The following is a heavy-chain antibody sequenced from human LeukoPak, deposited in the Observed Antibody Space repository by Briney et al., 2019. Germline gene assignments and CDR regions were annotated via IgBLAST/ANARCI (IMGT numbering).Heavy chain of an antibody. CDR2: ISHSGSN. Sequence: PSQTLSLTCTVSGGSISSGGYFWSWVRQHPGKGLEWIVYISHSGSNYYNPSLKSRVTISLDTAKDRFSLRLSSVTAADTAVYYCARDLWFGEYNWFDPWGQGMLVTVSS. V-gene: IGHV4-31*03. CDR1: GGSISSGGYF. J-gene: IGHJ5*02. D-gene: IGHD3-10*01. CDR3: ARDLWFGEYNWFDP.